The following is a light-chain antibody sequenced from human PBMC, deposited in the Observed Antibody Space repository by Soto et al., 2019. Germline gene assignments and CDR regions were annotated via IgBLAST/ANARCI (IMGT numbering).Light chain of an antibody. CDR3: LHGTHWPWT. CDR2: KVS. Sequence: DVVMTQSPLSLPVTLGQAASISCRSSQSLVYSDGNTYLSWFQQRPGQSPRRLIYKVSNRDSGVPDRFSGSGSGTDFTLKISRVEAEDVGLYYCLHGTHWPWTFGQGTKVEIK. CDR1: QSLVYSDGNTY. J-gene: IGKJ1*01. V-gene: IGKV2-30*01.